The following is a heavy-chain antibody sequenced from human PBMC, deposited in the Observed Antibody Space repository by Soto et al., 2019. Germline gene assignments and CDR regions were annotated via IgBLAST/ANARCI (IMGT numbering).Heavy chain of an antibody. V-gene: IGHV3-15*01. D-gene: IGHD2-15*01. CDR3: TSYLGYCSGGSCYRFDP. Sequence: GGSLRLSCAASGFTFSNAWMSWVRQAPGKGLEWVGRIKSKTDGGTTDYAAPVKGRFTISRDDSKNTLYLQMNSLKTEDTAVYYCTSYLGYCSGGSCYRFDPWGQGTLVTVSS. CDR1: GFTFSNAW. CDR2: IKSKTDGGTT. J-gene: IGHJ5*02.